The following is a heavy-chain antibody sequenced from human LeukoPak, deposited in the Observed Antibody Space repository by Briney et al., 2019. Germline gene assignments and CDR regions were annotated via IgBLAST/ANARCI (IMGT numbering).Heavy chain of an antibody. CDR2: IYHSGST. D-gene: IGHD6-13*01. Sequence: PSETLSLTCAVSGYSISSGYYWGWIRQPPGKGLEWIGSIYHSGSTFYNPSLKSRVTISVDTSKNQFSLRLSSVTAADTAVYYCARGLYEDMGSRDYWGQGTLVTVSS. CDR3: ARGLYEDMGSRDY. V-gene: IGHV4-38-2*01. J-gene: IGHJ4*02. CDR1: GYSISSGYY.